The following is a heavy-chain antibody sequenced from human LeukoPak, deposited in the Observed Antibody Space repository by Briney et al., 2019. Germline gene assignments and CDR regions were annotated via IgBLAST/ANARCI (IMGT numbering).Heavy chain of an antibody. CDR3: ARDLGPGVINYYFDY. J-gene: IGHJ4*02. D-gene: IGHD3-10*01. CDR2: IWYDGSNK. Sequence: GGSLRLSCAASGFTFSSYGMHWVRQAPGKRLEWVAVIWYDGSNKYYADSVKGRFTISRDNSKNTLYLQMNSLRAEDTAVYYCARDLGPGVINYYFDYWGQGTLVTVSS. V-gene: IGHV3-33*01. CDR1: GFTFSSYG.